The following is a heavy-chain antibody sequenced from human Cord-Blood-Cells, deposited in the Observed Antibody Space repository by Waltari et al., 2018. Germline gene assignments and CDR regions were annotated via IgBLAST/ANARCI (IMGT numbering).Heavy chain of an antibody. CDR1: GFSLSTSGVG. V-gene: IGHV2-5*02. Sequence: QITLKESGPTLVKPTQTLTLTCTFSGFSLSTSGVGVGWIRQPPGTALEWLALIYWDDDKRYSPSLKSRLTITKDTSKNQVVLTMTNMDPVDTATYYCAHFEGGYDFWSGYYYYYYGMDVWGQGTTVTVSS. CDR3: AHFEGGYDFWSGYYYYYYGMDV. D-gene: IGHD3-3*01. CDR2: IYWDDDK. J-gene: IGHJ6*02.